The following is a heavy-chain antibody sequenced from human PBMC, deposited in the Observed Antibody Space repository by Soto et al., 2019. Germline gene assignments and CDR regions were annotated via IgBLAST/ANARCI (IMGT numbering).Heavy chain of an antibody. J-gene: IGHJ4*02. D-gene: IGHD5-18*01. CDR2: ISYGGRT. Sequence: QVQLQESGPGLVKPSQTLSLTCTVSGGSINSGGYCWSWIRQHPGKGLDWIGCISYGGRTAYNPSLKSRVPMSADTSKNQFPLMRTSVTAADTDVYYCSRGILVWGQGALITVSS. V-gene: IGHV4-31*03. CDR1: GGSINSGGYC. CDR3: SRGILV.